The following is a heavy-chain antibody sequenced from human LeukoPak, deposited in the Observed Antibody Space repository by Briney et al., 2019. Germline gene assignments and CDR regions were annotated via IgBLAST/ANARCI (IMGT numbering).Heavy chain of an antibody. J-gene: IGHJ5*02. CDR3: ARGGGSGSYFWFDP. V-gene: IGHV4-34*01. D-gene: IGHD1-26*01. Sequence: PSETLSLTCVVYGGSFSGYYWSWIRQPPGKGLEWIGEINHSGSTNYNPSLKSRVTISVDTSKNQFSLKLSSVTAADTAVYYCARGGGSGSYFWFDPWGQGTLVTVSS. CDR2: INHSGST. CDR1: GGSFSGYY.